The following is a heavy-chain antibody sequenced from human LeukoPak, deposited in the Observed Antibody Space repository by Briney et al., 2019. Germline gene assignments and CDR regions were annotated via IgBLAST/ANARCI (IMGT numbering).Heavy chain of an antibody. D-gene: IGHD2-15*01. CDR3: AREAGVYCSGGSCYSSWFDP. CDR2: IYYSGST. V-gene: IGHV4-59*01. Sequence: SETLSLTCTAAGGAISSYYWSWIRQPPGKGLDWIGSIYYSGSTNYNPSLKSRVTISVDTSKNQFSLKLSSVTAADTAVYYCAREAGVYCSGGSCYSSWFDPWGQGTLVTVSS. J-gene: IGHJ5*02. CDR1: GGAISSYY.